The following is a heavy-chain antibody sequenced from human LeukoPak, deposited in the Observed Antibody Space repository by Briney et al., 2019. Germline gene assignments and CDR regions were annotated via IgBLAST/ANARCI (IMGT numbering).Heavy chain of an antibody. V-gene: IGHV3-7*01. CDR3: ARELRLSDAFDI. CDR2: INQDGREK. J-gene: IGHJ3*02. Sequence: PGGSLRLSCAASGLTFSGQWMSWVRQPPGKGLEWVANINQDGREKHYVDSVEGRFTISRDNAKNSLYLQMSSLRAEDTAVYYCARELRLSDAFDIWGQGTMVTVSS. D-gene: IGHD4-17*01. CDR1: GLTFSGQW.